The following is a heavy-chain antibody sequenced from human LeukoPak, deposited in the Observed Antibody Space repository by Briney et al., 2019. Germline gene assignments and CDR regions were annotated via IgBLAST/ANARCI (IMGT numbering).Heavy chain of an antibody. V-gene: IGHV1-2*02. CDR3: ARGFGDFWSGYPDNWFDP. Sequence: ASVKVSCKASGYTFTGNYMHWVRQAPGQGLEWMGWINPNSGGTNYAQKFQGRVTMTRDTSISAAYMELSRLRSDDTAVYYCARGFGDFWSGYPDNWFDPWGQGTLVAVSS. CDR2: INPNSGGT. D-gene: IGHD3-3*01. CDR1: GYTFTGNY. J-gene: IGHJ5*02.